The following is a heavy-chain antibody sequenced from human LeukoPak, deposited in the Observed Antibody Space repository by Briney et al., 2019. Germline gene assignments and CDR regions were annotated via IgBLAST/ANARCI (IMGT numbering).Heavy chain of an antibody. J-gene: IGHJ4*02. CDR2: IRYDGSNK. CDR3: AKDLGYYDFWSGHYMTVDY. D-gene: IGHD3-3*01. V-gene: IGHV3-30*02. CDR1: GFTFSSYG. Sequence: PGGSLRLSCAASGFTFSSYGMHWVRQAPGKGLEWVAFIRYDGSNKYYAESVKGRFTISRDNSKNTLYLQMNSLRAEDTAVYYCAKDLGYYDFWSGHYMTVDYWGQGTLVTVSS.